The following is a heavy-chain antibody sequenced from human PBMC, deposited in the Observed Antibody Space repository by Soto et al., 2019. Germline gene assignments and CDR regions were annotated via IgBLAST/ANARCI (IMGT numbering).Heavy chain of an antibody. J-gene: IGHJ4*02. CDR1: GFTFSNAW. Sequence: EVQLVESGGGLVNPGGSLRLSCAASGFTFSNAWMSWVRQAPGKGLEWVGRIKSKTDGRTTDYAAPVKGRFTISRDDSKNTLYLQMYSLKTEDTAVYYCTTVRWAQTYYWGQGTLVTVSS. V-gene: IGHV3-15*01. D-gene: IGHD1-26*01. CDR3: TTVRWAQTYY. CDR2: IKSKTDGRTT.